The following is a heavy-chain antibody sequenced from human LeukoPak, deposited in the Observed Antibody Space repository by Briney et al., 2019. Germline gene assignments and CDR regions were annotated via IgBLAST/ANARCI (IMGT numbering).Heavy chain of an antibody. V-gene: IGHV3-21*04. CDR1: GFTFSSYS. D-gene: IGHD2-15*01. CDR3: ARVFSRRVAANNWFDP. J-gene: IGHJ5*02. Sequence: GGSLRLSCAASGFTFSSYSMNWVRQAPGKGLEWVSSISSSSSYIYYADSVKGRFTISRDNAKNSLYLQMNSLRAEDTAVYYCARVFSRRVAANNWFDPWGQGTLVTVSS. CDR2: ISSSSSYI.